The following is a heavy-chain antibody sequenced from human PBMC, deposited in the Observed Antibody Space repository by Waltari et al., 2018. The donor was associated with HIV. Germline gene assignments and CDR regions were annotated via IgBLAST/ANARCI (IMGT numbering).Heavy chain of an antibody. V-gene: IGHV4-39*01. CDR3: ARLGVGDAFDI. CDR2: IYYSGGN. D-gene: IGHD2-15*01. Sequence: QLQLHESGPGLVKPSETMSLTCTVSGGPISSRCYYRGWIRQPPGKGLEWIGSIYYSGGNNYNPSLKRRVTISVDTSKNQFSLKLSSVTAADTAVYYCARLGVGDAFDIWGQVTMVTVSS. J-gene: IGHJ3*02. CDR1: GGPISSRCYY.